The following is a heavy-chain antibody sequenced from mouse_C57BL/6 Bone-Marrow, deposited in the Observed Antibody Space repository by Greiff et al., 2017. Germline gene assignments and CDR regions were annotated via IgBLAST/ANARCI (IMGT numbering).Heavy chain of an antibody. Sequence: EVKLVESGGDLVKPGGSLKLSCAASGFTFSSYGMSWVRQTPDKRLEWVATISSGGSYTYYPASVKGRFTISRDNAKNTLYLQMSSLKSEDTAMYYCARGVLGYYFDYWGQGTTLTVSS. D-gene: IGHD4-1*01. J-gene: IGHJ2*01. CDR2: ISSGGSYT. V-gene: IGHV5-6*01. CDR3: ARGVLGYYFDY. CDR1: GFTFSSYG.